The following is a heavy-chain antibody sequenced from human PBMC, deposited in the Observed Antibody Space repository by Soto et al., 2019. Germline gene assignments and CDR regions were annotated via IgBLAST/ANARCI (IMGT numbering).Heavy chain of an antibody. CDR3: ARDPVDCTNGVCPIFEF. Sequence: PSDTLSLTCTFSGDSVTNYFWSWMRQPPGKGLEWIGHMYHGGRTNYSPSLKSRVTMSLDSSRNQFSLNLSSVTAADTAVYFCARDPVDCTNGVCPIFEFWGQGLLVTVSS. CDR2: MYHGGRT. D-gene: IGHD2-8*01. J-gene: IGHJ4*02. CDR1: GDSVTNYF. V-gene: IGHV4-59*02.